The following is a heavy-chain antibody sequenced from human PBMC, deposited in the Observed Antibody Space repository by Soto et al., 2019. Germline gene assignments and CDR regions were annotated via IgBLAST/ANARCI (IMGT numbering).Heavy chain of an antibody. CDR1: GFTFGYYA. V-gene: IGHV3-49*03. Sequence: GGSLRLSCTASGFTFGYYAMSWFGQSPGKGLEWVGFIRSKAYGGTTEYAASVKGRFTISRDDSKSIAYLQMNSLKTEDTAVYYCTRDLWAGSSGWYGMDVWGQGTTVTVSS. J-gene: IGHJ6*02. CDR2: IRSKAYGGTT. D-gene: IGHD6-19*01. CDR3: TRDLWAGSSGWYGMDV.